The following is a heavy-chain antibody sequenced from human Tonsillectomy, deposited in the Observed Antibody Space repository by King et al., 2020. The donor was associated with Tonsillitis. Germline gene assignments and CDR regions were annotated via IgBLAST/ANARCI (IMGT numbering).Heavy chain of an antibody. CDR3: AKEDNGGNFFDY. J-gene: IGHJ4*02. D-gene: IGHD4-23*01. V-gene: IGHV3-30*18. Sequence: VQLVESGGGVVQPGRALSLSCGGSGFPFSSYGMHRVRPAPGKGLEWVAVISYDGSNKYYADSVKGPFTISRDKSKNTLYLQMNSLSAEDTAVYYCAKEDNGGNFFDYWGQGTLVTVSS. CDR1: GFPFSSYG. CDR2: ISYDGSNK.